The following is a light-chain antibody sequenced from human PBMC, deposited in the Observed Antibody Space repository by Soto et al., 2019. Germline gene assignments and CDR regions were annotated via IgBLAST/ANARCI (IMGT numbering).Light chain of an antibody. Sequence: EIVLTQSPGTLSLSPGERATLPCRVSESANNNYLSWYQQQPGQAPRLLIYGASSRATGIPDRFSGSGSGTDFALTISRRESEDFAVYFCQVYGRSSRNLTFGPGTKVDIK. CDR2: GAS. V-gene: IGKV3-20*01. CDR1: ESANNNY. J-gene: IGKJ1*01. CDR3: QVYGRSSRNLT.